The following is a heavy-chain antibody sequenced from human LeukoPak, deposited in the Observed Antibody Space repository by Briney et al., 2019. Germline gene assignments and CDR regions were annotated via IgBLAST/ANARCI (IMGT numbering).Heavy chain of an antibody. Sequence: KPSETLSLTCTVSGGSISNYYWSWIRQPPGKGLEYIGYVYYSGSTDYNPSLKSRVTISVDTSKNQFSLKLSSVTAADTAVYYCARAGSPGYYFDHWGQGSLVTVSS. J-gene: IGHJ4*02. CDR2: VYYSGST. D-gene: IGHD6-19*01. V-gene: IGHV4-59*01. CDR3: ARAGSPGYYFDH. CDR1: GGSISNYY.